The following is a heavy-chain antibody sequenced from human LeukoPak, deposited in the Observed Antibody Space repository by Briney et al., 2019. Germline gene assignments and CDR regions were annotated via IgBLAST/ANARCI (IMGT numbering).Heavy chain of an antibody. Sequence: GGSLRLSCAAPGFTSSSYSMNWVRQAPGKGLEWVSYISSSSSTIYYADSVKGRFTISRDNAKNSLYLQMNSLRDEDTAVYYCARVQPPPTVVTPRYYYYGMDVWGQGTTVTVSS. V-gene: IGHV3-48*02. CDR2: ISSSSSTI. J-gene: IGHJ6*02. CDR3: ARVQPPPTVVTPRYYYYGMDV. CDR1: GFTSSSYS. D-gene: IGHD4-23*01.